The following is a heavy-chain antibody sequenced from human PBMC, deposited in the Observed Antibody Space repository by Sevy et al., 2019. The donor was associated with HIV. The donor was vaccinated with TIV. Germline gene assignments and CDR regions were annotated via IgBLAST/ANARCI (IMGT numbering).Heavy chain of an antibody. CDR3: ARDGEYSSPRN. D-gene: IGHD6-6*01. Sequence: ASVKVSCKASGYTFTDYYMHWVRQAPGQGLEWMGRINPNSGDTNFVQKFQGRVTMTTDTSTSTAYMELRSLRSDDTAVYYCARDGEYSSPRNWGQGTMVTVSS. CDR2: INPNSGDT. V-gene: IGHV1-2*06. CDR1: GYTFTDYY. J-gene: IGHJ3*01.